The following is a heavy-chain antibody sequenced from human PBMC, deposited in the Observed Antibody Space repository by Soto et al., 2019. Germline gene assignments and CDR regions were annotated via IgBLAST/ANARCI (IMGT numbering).Heavy chain of an antibody. Sequence: PGGSLRLSCSASGFTFSDYCMHWVRQAPGKGLQYVSTICSDGDITYYADSVKSRFTISRDNSKNTLFLQMNSLRPEDTAVYDSATDSTFYDIVTSYYSTNCFDAWGQGTMVTVSS. CDR2: ICSDGDIT. CDR3: ATDSTFYDIVTSYYSTNCFDA. V-gene: IGHV3-64*04. J-gene: IGHJ5*02. CDR1: GFTFSDYC. D-gene: IGHD3-9*01.